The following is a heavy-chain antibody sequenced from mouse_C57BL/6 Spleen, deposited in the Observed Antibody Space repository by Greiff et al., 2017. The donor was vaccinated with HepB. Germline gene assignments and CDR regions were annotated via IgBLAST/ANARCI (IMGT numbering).Heavy chain of an antibody. Sequence: QVQLQQPGAELVMPGASVKLSCKASGYTFTSYWMHWVKQRPGQGLEWIGEIDPSDSYTNYNQKFKGKSTLTVDKSSSTAYMQLSSPTSEDSAVYYCASNWFAYWGQGTLVTVSA. CDR3: ASNWFAY. V-gene: IGHV1-69*01. CDR2: IDPSDSYT. J-gene: IGHJ3*01. CDR1: GYTFTSYW.